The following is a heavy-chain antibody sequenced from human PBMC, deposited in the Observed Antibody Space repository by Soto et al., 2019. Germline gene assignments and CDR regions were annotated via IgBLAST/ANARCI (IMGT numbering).Heavy chain of an antibody. J-gene: IGHJ5*02. CDR2: ISANNGDT. Sequence: AAVKVSCKASGYTFTGYYMHWVRQAPGQGLEWMGWISANNGDTNFAQKFQGRVSMTTDTSTSTAYMELRSLRSEDTAVYYCARERIAAAAINWFDPWGQGTLVTVSS. D-gene: IGHD6-13*01. CDR1: GYTFTGYY. V-gene: IGHV1-18*04. CDR3: ARERIAAAAINWFDP.